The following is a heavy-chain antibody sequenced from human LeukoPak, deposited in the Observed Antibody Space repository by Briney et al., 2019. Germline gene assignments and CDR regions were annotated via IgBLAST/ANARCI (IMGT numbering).Heavy chain of an antibody. CDR2: IRSSHHGATR. Sequence: GGSLRLSCQASGFSFNDYIMSWVRQAPGKGLEWIAFIRSSHHGATREYAASVKGRFIISRDDSKNIAYLQMDSLKTEDTGVYFCTRDRGGRWFGELLGFDNWGQGTLLTVSS. J-gene: IGHJ4*02. CDR3: TRDRGGRWFGELLGFDN. V-gene: IGHV3-49*04. CDR1: GFSFNDYI. D-gene: IGHD3-10*01.